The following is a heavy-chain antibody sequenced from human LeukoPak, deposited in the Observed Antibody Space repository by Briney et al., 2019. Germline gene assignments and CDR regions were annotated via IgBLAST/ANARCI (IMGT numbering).Heavy chain of an antibody. CDR3: TTSQTITMSPSDALDI. D-gene: IGHD3-22*01. J-gene: IGHJ3*02. CDR2: ISAYNGNT. V-gene: IGHV1-18*01. CDR1: GYTFTSYG. Sequence: ASVKVSCKASGYTFTSYGISWVRQAPGQGLEWMGWISAYNGNTNYAQKLQGRVTMTTDTSTSTAHMELRSLRSDDTAVYYCTTSQTITMSPSDALDIWGQGTMVTVSS.